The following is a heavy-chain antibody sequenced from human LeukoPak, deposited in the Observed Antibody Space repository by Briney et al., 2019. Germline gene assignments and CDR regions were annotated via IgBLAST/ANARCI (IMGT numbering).Heavy chain of an antibody. CDR2: ISGSGGST. J-gene: IGHJ3*02. CDR3: AKSDYRNGAFDILTGYYRRDAFDI. Sequence: PGGSLRLSCAASGFTFSSYAMSWVRQAPGKGLEWVSAISGSGGSTYYADSVKGRFTISRDNSKNTLYLQMNSLRAEDTAVYYCAKSDYRNGAFDILTGYYRRDAFDIWGQGTMVTVSS. CDR1: GFTFSSYA. D-gene: IGHD3-9*01. V-gene: IGHV3-23*01.